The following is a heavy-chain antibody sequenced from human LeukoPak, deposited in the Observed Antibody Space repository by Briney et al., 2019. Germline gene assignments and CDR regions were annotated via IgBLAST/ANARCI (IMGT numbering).Heavy chain of an antibody. Sequence: PSETLSLTCTVSGDSINSGNNYWSWIRQPAGKGPEWIGHIYSSGTTNYNPSLKSRVTMSVDTSKNQFSLKLTSVTAADTVVYYCAREAGSYDSSGYYSLYHSFDYWGQGTLVTVSS. CDR3: AREAGSYDSSGYYSLYHSFDY. CDR2: IYSSGTT. CDR1: GDSINSGNNY. V-gene: IGHV4-61*09. J-gene: IGHJ4*02. D-gene: IGHD3-22*01.